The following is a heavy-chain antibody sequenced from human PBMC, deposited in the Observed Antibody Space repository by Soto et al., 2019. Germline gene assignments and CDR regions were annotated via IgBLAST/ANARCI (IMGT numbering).Heavy chain of an antibody. CDR1: GYTFTSYC. CDR3: ARARYCSSTSCYVGGNWFDP. D-gene: IGHD2-2*01. J-gene: IGHJ5*02. V-gene: IGHV1-18*01. Sequence: ASVKVSCKASGYTFTSYCISWVRQAPGQGLEWMGWISAYNGNTNYAQKLQGRVTMTTDTSTSTAYMELRSLRSDDTAVYYCARARYCSSTSCYVGGNWFDPWGQGTLVTVSS. CDR2: ISAYNGNT.